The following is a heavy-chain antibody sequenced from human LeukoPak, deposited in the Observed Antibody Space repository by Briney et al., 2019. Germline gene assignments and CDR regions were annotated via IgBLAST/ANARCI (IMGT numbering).Heavy chain of an antibody. V-gene: IGHV1-2*02. CDR1: GYTFTGYY. CDR3: ARGALYYDFWSGYSGDAFDI. CDR2: INPNSGGT. D-gene: IGHD3-3*01. J-gene: IGHJ3*02. Sequence: ASVKVSCKASGYTFTGYYMHWVRQAPRQGLEWMGLINPNSGGTNYAQKFQGRVTMTRDTSISTAYMELSRLRSDDTAVYYCARGALYYDFWSGYSGDAFDIWGQGTMVTVSS.